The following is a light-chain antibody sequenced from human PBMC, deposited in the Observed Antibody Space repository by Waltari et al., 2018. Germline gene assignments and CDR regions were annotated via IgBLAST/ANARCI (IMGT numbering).Light chain of an antibody. Sequence: QSALTQPRSVSGSPGQSVTISCTGTSSDVGGYHHVSWYQQHPGKAPKLMIYDVSNRPSGVPDRFSGSKSGNTASLTISGLQAEDEADYYCCSYAGSYSPWVFGGGTKLTVL. J-gene: IGLJ3*02. CDR3: CSYAGSYSPWV. V-gene: IGLV2-11*01. CDR2: DVS. CDR1: SSDVGGYHH.